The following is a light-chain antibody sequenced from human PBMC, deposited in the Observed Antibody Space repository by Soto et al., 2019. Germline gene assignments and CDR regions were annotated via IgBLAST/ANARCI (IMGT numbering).Light chain of an antibody. CDR2: EVS. V-gene: IGKV2D-29*01. J-gene: IGKJ1*01. CDR1: RSLLHSTGKTY. CDR3: IQGTLWPWT. Sequence: EIVMTQPPLSLSVTPGQPASVSCKSGRSLLHSTGKTYLYWCLQKPGQPPQLLIYEVSNRFSGVPDRFSGSGSGTYFTLKISWVEAEDVVLYDCIQGTLWPWTFGQGTKVDIK.